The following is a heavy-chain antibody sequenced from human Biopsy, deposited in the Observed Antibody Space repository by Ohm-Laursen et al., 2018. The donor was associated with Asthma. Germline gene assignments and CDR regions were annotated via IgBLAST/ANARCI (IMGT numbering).Heavy chain of an antibody. CDR2: IMTVFGTT. CDR3: ARCQVGYSSGGSLLLKKSYYPGTDV. CDR1: GGTFSNFA. J-gene: IGHJ6*02. D-gene: IGHD6-19*01. V-gene: IGHV1-69*01. Sequence: SSVKVSCTAPGGTFSNFAISWVRQAPGQGLEWLGWIMTVFGTTNYAQKFQGRAAITADESTSTAYMEVTSLRSEDTAIYYRARCQVGYSSGGSLLLKKSYYPGTDVWGQGTAVTASS.